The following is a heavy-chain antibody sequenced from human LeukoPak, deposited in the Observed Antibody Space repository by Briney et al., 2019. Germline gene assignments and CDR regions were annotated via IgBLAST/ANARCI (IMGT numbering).Heavy chain of an antibody. Sequence: PSETLSLTCAVYGGSFSGYYWSWIRQPPGKGLEWIGEINHSGSTNYNPSLKSRVTISVDTSKNQFSLKLSSVTAADTAVYYCARSYDFWSGYFDPWGQGTLVTVSS. CDR1: GGSFSGYY. J-gene: IGHJ5*02. D-gene: IGHD3-3*01. V-gene: IGHV4-34*01. CDR3: ARSYDFWSGYFDP. CDR2: INHSGST.